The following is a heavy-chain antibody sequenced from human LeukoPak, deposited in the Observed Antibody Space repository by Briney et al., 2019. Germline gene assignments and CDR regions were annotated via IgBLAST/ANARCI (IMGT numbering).Heavy chain of an antibody. D-gene: IGHD1-26*01. CDR2: INPDNGGT. Sequence: GASVKVSCKTSGYTLTSYYIHWVRQAPGQGLDYMGWINPDNGGTNYAQNFQGRVIMTRDTSISTAYMQLSRLTSDDTAVYYCARSPSGELDYWGRGTLVSVSS. CDR3: ARSPSGELDY. J-gene: IGHJ4*02. CDR1: GYTLTSYY. V-gene: IGHV1-2*02.